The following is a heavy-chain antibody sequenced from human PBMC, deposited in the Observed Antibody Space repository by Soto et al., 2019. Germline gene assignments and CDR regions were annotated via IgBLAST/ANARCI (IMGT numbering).Heavy chain of an antibody. CDR1: GGSISSGDYS. Sequence: SETLSLTCAVSGGSISSGDYSWSWIRQPPGKGLELIGYVFHSGSTYYSPSLKRRVTISIDGSKNQFSLKLTSVTAADTAVYYCARGSYGAGSDYWGQGILVTV. CDR3: ARGSYGAGSDY. CDR2: VFHSGST. V-gene: IGHV4-30-2*01. D-gene: IGHD3-10*01. J-gene: IGHJ4*02.